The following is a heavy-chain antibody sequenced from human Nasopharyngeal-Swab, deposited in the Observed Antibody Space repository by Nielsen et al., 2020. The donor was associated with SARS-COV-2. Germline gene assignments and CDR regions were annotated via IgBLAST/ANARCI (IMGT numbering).Heavy chain of an antibody. Sequence: GESLKISCAASGFTFSDYYMSWIRQAPGKGLEWVSYISSSSSYTNYADSVKGRFTISRDNSKNTLYLQMNSLRAEDTAVYYCARDQGYSYGYYYYYGMDVWGQGTTVTVSS. D-gene: IGHD5-18*01. V-gene: IGHV3-11*06. CDR3: ARDQGYSYGYYYYYGMDV. CDR2: ISSSSSYT. J-gene: IGHJ6*02. CDR1: GFTFSDYY.